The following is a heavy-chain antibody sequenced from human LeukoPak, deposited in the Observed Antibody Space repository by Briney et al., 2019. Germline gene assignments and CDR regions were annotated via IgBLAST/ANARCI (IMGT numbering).Heavy chain of an antibody. CDR2: ISQSGST. CDR1: GGSFSGYY. D-gene: IGHD6-13*01. CDR3: ARDHTAAAALRGGFDP. J-gene: IGHJ5*02. Sequence: SETLSLTCAVYGGSFSGYYWSWIRQPPGKGLEWIGEISQSGSTNYNPSLKSRVNISLDTSENQFSLKLSSVTAADTAVYYCARDHTAAAALRGGFDPWGQGTLVTVSS. V-gene: IGHV4-34*01.